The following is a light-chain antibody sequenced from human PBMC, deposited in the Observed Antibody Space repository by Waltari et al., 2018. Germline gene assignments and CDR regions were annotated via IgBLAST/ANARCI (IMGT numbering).Light chain of an antibody. CDR1: QSICNW. CDR2: KAS. Sequence: IQMTQSPSTLSASVGDRVTITCRASQSICNWLAWYQQRPGKAPKLLIYKASSLESGVPSRFSGSGSGTEFTLTITSLQPDDFATYYCQLYNSYSYTFGQGTKLEIK. V-gene: IGKV1-5*03. CDR3: QLYNSYSYT. J-gene: IGKJ2*01.